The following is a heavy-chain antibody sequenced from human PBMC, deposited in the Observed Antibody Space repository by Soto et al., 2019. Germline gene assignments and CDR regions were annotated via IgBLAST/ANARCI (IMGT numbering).Heavy chain of an antibody. D-gene: IGHD3-10*01. CDR2: ISSSSSYI. V-gene: IGHV3-21*01. CDR1: GFTFSSYS. J-gene: IGHJ4*02. CDR3: ARGLWFGEFPMGFDY. Sequence: EVQLVESGGGLVKPGGSLRLSCAASGFTFSSYSMNWVRQAPGKGLEWVSYISSSSSYIYYADSVKGRFTISRDNAKNSLYLQMNSLRAEDTAVYYCARGLWFGEFPMGFDYWGQGTLVTVSS.